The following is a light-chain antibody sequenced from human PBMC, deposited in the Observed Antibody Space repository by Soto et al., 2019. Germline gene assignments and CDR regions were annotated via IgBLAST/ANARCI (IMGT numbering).Light chain of an antibody. CDR3: QQLQTWPRP. CDR2: DAS. V-gene: IGKV3-11*01. J-gene: IGKJ3*01. CDR1: QSISSS. Sequence: EIVLTQSPATLSLSPGETATLSCRASQSISSSLAWYQQKPGQSPRLLIYDASNRATGTPGRFSGSGSGTDFTLIISSLEPEDFAIYYCQQLQTWPRPFGSGPNSDIK.